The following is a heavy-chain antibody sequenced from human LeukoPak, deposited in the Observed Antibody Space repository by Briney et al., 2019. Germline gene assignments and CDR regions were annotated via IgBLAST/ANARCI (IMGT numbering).Heavy chain of an antibody. CDR1: GGSISSSNW. CDR2: IYHSGST. CDR3: ARAPSYYYDSSGSLPY. J-gene: IGHJ4*02. D-gene: IGHD3-22*01. V-gene: IGHV4-4*02. Sequence: PSETLSLTCAVSGGSISSSNWWSWVRQPPGKGLEWLGEIYHSGSTNYNPSLKSRVTISVDKSKNQFSLKLSSVTAADTAVYYCARAPSYYYDSSGSLPYWGQGTLVTVSS.